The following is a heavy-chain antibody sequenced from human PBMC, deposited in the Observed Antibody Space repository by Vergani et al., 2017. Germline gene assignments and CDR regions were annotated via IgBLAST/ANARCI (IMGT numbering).Heavy chain of an antibody. CDR2: IHASGTK. CDR3: VRGSWRSDLRGVYWFDT. V-gene: IGHV4-61*02. J-gene: IGHJ5*02. Sequence: QVHLNEAGPGLVKPSQTLSLTCTVSGASITSGSFYWSWIRQPAGKGLEWIGRIHASGTKNYNPSLRSRVTLSVDTSKNQLSLKMISMTAADTAVYYCVRGSWRSDLRGVYWFDTWGQGTLVSVSS. D-gene: IGHD3-10*01. CDR1: GASITSGSFY.